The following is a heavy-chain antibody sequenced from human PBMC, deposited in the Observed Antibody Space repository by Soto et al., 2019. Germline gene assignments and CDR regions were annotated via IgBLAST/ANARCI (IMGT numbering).Heavy chain of an antibody. CDR2: VSGAGITT. CDR3: VKGRLRPLDTGNFDY. V-gene: IGHV3-23*01. J-gene: IGHJ4*01. Sequence: PGGSLRLSCAASGFTLSNFAMSWVRQAPGKGLEWVSVVSGAGITTKYAASVKGRFIVSRDNSKNTLSLQLASLRVDDTGIYYCVKGRLRPLDTGNFDYWGHGTPGTVSA. D-gene: IGHD4-17*01. CDR1: GFTLSNFA.